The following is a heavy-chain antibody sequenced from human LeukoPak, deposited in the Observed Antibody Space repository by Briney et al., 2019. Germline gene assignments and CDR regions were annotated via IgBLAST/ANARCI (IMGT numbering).Heavy chain of an antibody. CDR2: ISSSSSYI. J-gene: IGHJ6*03. CDR3: ARGGWFGELVRRFGYYYYYMDV. D-gene: IGHD3-10*01. CDR1: GFTFSSYS. V-gene: IGHV3-21*01. Sequence: GGSLRLSCAASGFTFSSYSMNWVRQAPGKGLEWVSPISSSSSYIYYADSVKGRFTISRDNAKNTLYLQMNSLRAEGTAVYYCARGGWFGELVRRFGYYYYYMDVWGKGTTVTVSS.